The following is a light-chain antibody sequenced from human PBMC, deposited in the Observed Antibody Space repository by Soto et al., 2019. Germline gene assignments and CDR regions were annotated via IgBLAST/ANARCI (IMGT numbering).Light chain of an antibody. CDR1: QSVSSSF. CDR2: GAS. V-gene: IGKV3-20*01. Sequence: EIVLTHSPGTLALSPCERATLSVSASQSVSSSFIAWYQQKPGQAPRLLISGASRRATGIPDRFSGSGSGTDFILTISRLEPEDFAVYYCQQYGSSPLTFGGGTKVDIK. CDR3: QQYGSSPLT. J-gene: IGKJ4*01.